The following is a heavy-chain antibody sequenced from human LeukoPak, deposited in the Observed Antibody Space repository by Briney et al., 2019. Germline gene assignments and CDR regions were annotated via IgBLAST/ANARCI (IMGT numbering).Heavy chain of an antibody. CDR3: ARADCSGGSCYGMDV. CDR2: IWCNGSNM. Sequence: GGSLRLSCAASGFTFSTYAMHWVRQAPGKALEWVAVIWCNGSNMHYADSVKGRFTISRDNSKNTLYLQMNSLRVEDTAVYHCARADCSGGSCYGMDVWGQGTSVTVSS. V-gene: IGHV3-33*01. D-gene: IGHD2-15*01. J-gene: IGHJ6*02. CDR1: GFTFSTYA.